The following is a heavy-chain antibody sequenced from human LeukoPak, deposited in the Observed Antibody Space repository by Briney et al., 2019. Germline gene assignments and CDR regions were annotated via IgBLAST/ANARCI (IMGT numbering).Heavy chain of an antibody. CDR3: AKEGRRTSHFWSGYYKDYFDY. J-gene: IGHJ4*02. D-gene: IGHD3-3*02. CDR1: GFTFSSYA. Sequence: GGSLRLSCAASGFTFSSYAMSWVRQAPGKGLEWVSAISGSGGSTYYADSVKGRFTISRDNSKNTLYLQMNSLRAEDTAVYYCAKEGRRTSHFWSGYYKDYFDYWGQGTLVTVSS. V-gene: IGHV3-23*01. CDR2: ISGSGGST.